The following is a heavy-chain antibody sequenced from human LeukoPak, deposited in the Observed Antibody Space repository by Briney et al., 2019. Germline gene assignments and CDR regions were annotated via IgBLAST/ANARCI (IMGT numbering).Heavy chain of an antibody. D-gene: IGHD3/OR15-3a*01. V-gene: IGHV3-23*01. CDR1: GFTFSDYG. J-gene: IGHJ4*02. CDR3: AKDRSFWFCTD. Sequence: GGPLRLSCAASGFTFSDYGMSWVRQAPGKGLEWVSGITTSGATTYYADSVKGRFTISRDNSENTLYLQMDSLTVEDTAVYYCAKDRSFWFCTDWGQGTLVTVSS. CDR2: ITTSGATT.